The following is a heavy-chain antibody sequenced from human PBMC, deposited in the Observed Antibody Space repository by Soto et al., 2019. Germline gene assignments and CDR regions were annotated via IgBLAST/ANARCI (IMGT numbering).Heavy chain of an antibody. CDR1: WDSVSRSSVT. V-gene: IGHV6-1*01. CDR2: TYYRSKWYN. Sequence: SQTLSLTCAISWDSVSRSSVTWNWIRQSPSRGLEWLGRTYYRSKWYNDYAESVKSRITINPDTSKNQFSLHLNSVTPEDTAVYYCVRLIGNSWLDFWGQGTLVTVSS. CDR3: VRLIGNSWLDF. J-gene: IGHJ5*01. D-gene: IGHD1-26*01.